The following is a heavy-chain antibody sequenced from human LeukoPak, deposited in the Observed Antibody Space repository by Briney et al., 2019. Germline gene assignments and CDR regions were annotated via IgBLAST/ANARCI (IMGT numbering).Heavy chain of an antibody. CDR2: IYRVGST. CDR1: GFTVSSNY. V-gene: IGHV3-66*01. D-gene: IGHD3-10*01. CDR3: ARTITMARVDI. J-gene: IGHJ3*02. Sequence: GGSLRLSCAASGFTVSSNYMSWVRQAPGKGLEWVSIIYRVGSTFYADSVEGRFTISRDNSKNTLYLQMNSLRVEDTAVYFCARTITMARVDIWGQGTMVTVSS.